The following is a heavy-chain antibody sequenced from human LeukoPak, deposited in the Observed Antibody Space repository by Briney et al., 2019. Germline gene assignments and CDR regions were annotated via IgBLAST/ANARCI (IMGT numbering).Heavy chain of an antibody. CDR3: ARSSYTAWFGELLYLGTYYYYYMDV. Sequence: GASVKVSCKASGYTFTSYDINWVRQATGQGLEWMGWMNPNSGNTGYAQKFQGRVTITRNTSISTAYMELSSLRSEDTAVYYCARSSYTAWFGELLYLGTYYYYYMDVWGKGTTVTVSS. CDR1: GYTFTSYD. D-gene: IGHD3-10*01. J-gene: IGHJ6*03. V-gene: IGHV1-8*03. CDR2: MNPNSGNT.